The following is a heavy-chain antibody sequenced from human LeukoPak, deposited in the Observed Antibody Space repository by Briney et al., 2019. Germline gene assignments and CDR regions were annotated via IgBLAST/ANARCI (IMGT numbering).Heavy chain of an antibody. Sequence: GGSLRLSCVASGFTFSNYPMIWVRQAPGKGLEWLSYIDGSSSTIYYEASVKGRFTISRDSAKNSVYLQMNSLRAEDTAVYYCARPGAIAARPWWFDPWGQGTLVTVSS. CDR2: IDGSSSTI. CDR1: GFTFSNYP. D-gene: IGHD6-6*01. V-gene: IGHV3-48*04. CDR3: ARPGAIAARPWWFDP. J-gene: IGHJ5*02.